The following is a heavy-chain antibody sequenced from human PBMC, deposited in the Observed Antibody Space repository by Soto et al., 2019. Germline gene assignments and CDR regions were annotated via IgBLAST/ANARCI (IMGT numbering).Heavy chain of an antibody. CDR2: ISDNGNKK. Sequence: GGSLRLSCAASGFTFSSYAMSWVRQAPGKGLEWVALISDNGNKKYYADSVKGRFTISRDNSKNTVYLQMNSLRAEDTAVYYCAKDDRRYGLDVWGQGTTVTVSS. V-gene: IGHV3-30*18. CDR1: GFTFSSYA. CDR3: AKDDRRYGLDV. J-gene: IGHJ6*02.